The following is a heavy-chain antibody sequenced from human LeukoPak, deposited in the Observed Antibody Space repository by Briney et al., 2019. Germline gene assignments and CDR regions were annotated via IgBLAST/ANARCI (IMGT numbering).Heavy chain of an antibody. CDR1: GFTFDDYA. D-gene: IGHD6-13*01. V-gene: IGHV3-9*01. CDR3: AKAIAAAGLDY. CDR2: ISWNSGSI. Sequence: PGRSLRLSCAASGFTFDDYAMYWVRQAPGKGLEWVSGISWNSGSIGYADSVKGRFTISRDNAKNSLYLQMTSLRAEDTALYYCAKAIAAAGLDYWGQGTLVTVSS. J-gene: IGHJ4*02.